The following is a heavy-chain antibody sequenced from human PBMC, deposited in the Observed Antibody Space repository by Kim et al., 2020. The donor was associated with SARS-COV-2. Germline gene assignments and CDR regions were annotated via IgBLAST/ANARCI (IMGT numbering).Heavy chain of an antibody. CDR1: GYTFTSYA. CDR3: ARSGMVTGDPVDMDY. V-gene: IGHV1-3*01. D-gene: IGHD2-21*02. J-gene: IGHJ4*02. CDR2: INAGNGNT. Sequence: ASVKVSCKASGYTFTSYAMHWVRQAPGQRLEWMGWINAGNGNTKYSQKFQGRVTITRDTSASTAYMELSSLRSEDTAVYYCARSGMVTGDPVDMDYWGQGTLVTVSS.